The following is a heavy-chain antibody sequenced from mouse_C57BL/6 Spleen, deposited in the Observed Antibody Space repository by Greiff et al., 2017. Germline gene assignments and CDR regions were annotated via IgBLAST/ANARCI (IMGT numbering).Heavy chain of an antibody. D-gene: IGHD2-5*01. J-gene: IGHJ4*01. CDR1: GYTFTDYE. CDR2: IDPETGGT. CDR3: TRDAYYSNYGAMDY. V-gene: IGHV1-15*01. Sequence: QSGAELVRPGASVTLSCKASGYTFTDYEMHWVKQTPVHGLEWIGAIDPETGGTAYNQKFKGKAILTADKSSSTAYMELRSLTSEDSAVYYCTRDAYYSNYGAMDYWGQGTSVTVSS.